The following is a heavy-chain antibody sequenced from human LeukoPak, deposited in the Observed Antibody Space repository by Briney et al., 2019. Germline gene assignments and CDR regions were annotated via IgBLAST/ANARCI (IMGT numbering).Heavy chain of an antibody. CDR1: GYTFTNYW. V-gene: IGHV5-51*01. CDR3: ARRPYDSSAYYDY. J-gene: IGHJ4*02. D-gene: IGHD3-22*01. CDR2: IFPGDSDT. Sequence: GESLKISCQGSGYTFTNYWIAWVRQMPGEGLEWMAYIFPGDSDTRYSPSFQGQVTVSADKSITTAYLQWSSLKASDTAIYFCARRPYDSSAYYDYWGQGTLVTVSS.